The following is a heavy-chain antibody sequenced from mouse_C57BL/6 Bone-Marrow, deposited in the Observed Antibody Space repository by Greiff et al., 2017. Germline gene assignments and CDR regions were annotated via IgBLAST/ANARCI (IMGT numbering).Heavy chain of an antibody. CDR2: IYPRDGST. V-gene: IGHV1-85*01. J-gene: IGHJ3*01. Sequence: VKLVESGPELVKPGASVKLSCKASGYTFTSYDINWVKQRPGQGLEWIGWIYPRDGSTKYNEKFKGKATLTVDTSSSTAYMELHSLTSEDSAVYFCARSRGNVGSWFAYWGQGTLVTVSA. D-gene: IGHD2-1*01. CDR1: GYTFTSYD. CDR3: ARSRGNVGSWFAY.